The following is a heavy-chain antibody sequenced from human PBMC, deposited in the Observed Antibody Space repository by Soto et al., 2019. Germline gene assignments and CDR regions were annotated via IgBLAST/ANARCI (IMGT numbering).Heavy chain of an antibody. CDR2: MNPNSGNT. J-gene: IGHJ6*02. V-gene: IGHV1-8*01. Sequence: QVQLVQSGAEVKKPGASVKVSCKASGYTFTSYDINWVRQATGQGLEWMGWMNPNSGNTGYAQKFQGRVTMTSNTSKSTAYMGLSSLRSEDAAVYYCAGEKASYGMDGWGQGTTVTVSS. CDR1: GYTFTSYD. CDR3: AGEKASYGMDG.